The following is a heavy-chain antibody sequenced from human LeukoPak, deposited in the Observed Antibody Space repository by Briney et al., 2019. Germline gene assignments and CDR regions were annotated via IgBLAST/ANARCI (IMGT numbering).Heavy chain of an antibody. V-gene: IGHV3-30*04. CDR2: ISYDGSNK. Sequence: GGSLRLSCAASGFTFSSYAMHWVRQAPDKGLEWVAVISYDGSNKYYADSVKGRFTISRDNSKNTLYLQMNSLRAEDTAVYYCARDHATIAVAGIEAYWGQGTLVTVSS. CDR1: GFTFSSYA. CDR3: ARDHATIAVAGIEAY. D-gene: IGHD6-19*01. J-gene: IGHJ4*02.